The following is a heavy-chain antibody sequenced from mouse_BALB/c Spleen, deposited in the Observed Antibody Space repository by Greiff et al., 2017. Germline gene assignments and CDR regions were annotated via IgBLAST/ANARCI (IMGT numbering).Heavy chain of an antibody. CDR2: ISSGSSTI. CDR1: GFTFSSFG. J-gene: IGHJ2*01. D-gene: IGHD2-10*02. V-gene: IGHV5-17*02. Sequence: EVMLVESGGGLVQPGGSRKLSCAASGFTFSSFGMHWVRQAPEKGLEWVAYISSGSSTIYYADTVKGRFTISRDNPKNTLFLQMTSLRSEDTAMYYCARGRYGNSYFDYWGQGTTLTVSS. CDR3: ARGRYGNSYFDY.